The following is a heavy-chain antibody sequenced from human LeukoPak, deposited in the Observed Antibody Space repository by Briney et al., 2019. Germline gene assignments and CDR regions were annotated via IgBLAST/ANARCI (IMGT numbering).Heavy chain of an antibody. J-gene: IGHJ4*02. CDR3: ARPYSGSYQFDY. CDR2: ISSSSSYI. D-gene: IGHD1-26*01. Sequence: GGSLRLSCVGSGFYFSRYWMTWVRQAPGKGLEWVSSISSSSSYIYYADSVKGRLTLSRDNAKNSLYLQMNSLRAEDTAVYYCARPYSGSYQFDYWGQGTLVTVSS. CDR1: GFYFSRYW. V-gene: IGHV3-21*01.